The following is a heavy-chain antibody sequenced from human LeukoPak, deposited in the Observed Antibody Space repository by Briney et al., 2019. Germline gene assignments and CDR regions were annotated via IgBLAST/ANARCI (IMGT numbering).Heavy chain of an antibody. V-gene: IGHV4-30-2*01. CDR2: IYHSGST. CDR1: GGSFSGYY. D-gene: IGHD3-22*01. J-gene: IGHJ3*02. Sequence: SETLSLTCAVYGGSFSGYYWSWIRQPPGKGLEWIGYIYHSGSTYYNPSLKSRVTISVDRSKNQFSLKLSSVTAADTAVYYCARTYYYDSSGYSSGAFDIWGQGTMVTVSS. CDR3: ARTYYYDSSGYSSGAFDI.